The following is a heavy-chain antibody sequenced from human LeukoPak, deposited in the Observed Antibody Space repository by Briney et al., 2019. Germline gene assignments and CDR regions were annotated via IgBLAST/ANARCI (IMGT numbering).Heavy chain of an antibody. CDR1: GGSISSGDYY. V-gene: IGHV4-30-4*01. Sequence: KSSETLSLTCTVSGGSISSGDYYWSWIRQPPGKGLEWIGYIYYSGSTYYNPSLKSRVTISVDTSKNQFSLKLSSVTAADTAVYYCARTVTPSIYFDYWGQGTLVTVSS. CDR3: ARTVTPSIYFDY. J-gene: IGHJ4*02. CDR2: IYYSGST. D-gene: IGHD4-17*01.